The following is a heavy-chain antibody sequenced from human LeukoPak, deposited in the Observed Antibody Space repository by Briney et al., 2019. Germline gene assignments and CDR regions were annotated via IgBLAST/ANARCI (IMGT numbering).Heavy chain of an antibody. D-gene: IGHD3-22*01. CDR2: IIPILSIA. V-gene: IGHV1-69*04. CDR1: GGTFSSYA. CDR3: ARDGSYYDSSGYYWDLFDY. Sequence: GASVKVSCKASGGTFSSYAISWVRQAPGQGLEWMGRIIPILSIANYAQKFQGRVTITADKSTSTAYMELSSLRPEDTAVYYCARDGSYYDSSGYYWDLFDYWGQGTLVTVSS. J-gene: IGHJ4*02.